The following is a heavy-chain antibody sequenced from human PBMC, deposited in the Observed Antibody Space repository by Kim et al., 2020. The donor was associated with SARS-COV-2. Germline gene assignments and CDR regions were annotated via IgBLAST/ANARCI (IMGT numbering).Heavy chain of an antibody. D-gene: IGHD6-13*01. CDR1: GFTFSSNC. V-gene: IGHV3-74*01. CDR3: ARDRAAARDFDF. CDR2: INPDGSYT. Sequence: GGSLRLSCAASGFTFSSNCMHWVRQAPGKGLVWVSRINPDGSYTSHADSVKGRFTISRDNAKNTLYLQMNSLRAEDTAVYYCARDRAAARDFDFRGQGPLVPVSS. J-gene: IGHJ4*02.